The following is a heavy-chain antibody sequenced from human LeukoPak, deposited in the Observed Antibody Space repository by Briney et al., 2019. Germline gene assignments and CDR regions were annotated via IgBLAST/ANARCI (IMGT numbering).Heavy chain of an antibody. Sequence: ASVKVSCKASGYTFTSYGISWVRQAPGQGLEWMGWISAYNGNTNYAQKLQGRVTMTTDTSTSTAYMELRSLRSDDTAVYYCARGGREIWFGELLVWFDPWGQGTLVTVSS. CDR2: ISAYNGNT. CDR1: GYTFTSYG. V-gene: IGHV1-18*01. D-gene: IGHD3-10*01. CDR3: ARGGREIWFGELLVWFDP. J-gene: IGHJ5*02.